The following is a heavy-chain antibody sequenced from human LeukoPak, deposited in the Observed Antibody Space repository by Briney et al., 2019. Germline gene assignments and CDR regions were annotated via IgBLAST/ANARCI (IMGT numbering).Heavy chain of an antibody. CDR3: ASREPGYSYGWDY. CDR2: IIPIFGTA. D-gene: IGHD5-18*01. V-gene: IGHV1-69*13. J-gene: IGHJ4*02. CDR1: GYTFTSYG. Sequence: ASVKVSCEASGYTFTSYGISWVRQAPGQGLEWMGGIIPIFGTANYAQKFQGRVTITADESTSTAYMELSSLRSEDTAVYYCASREPGYSYGWDYWGQGTLVTVSS.